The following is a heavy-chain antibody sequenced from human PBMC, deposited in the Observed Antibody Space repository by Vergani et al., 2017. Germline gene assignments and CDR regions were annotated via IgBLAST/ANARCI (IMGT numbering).Heavy chain of an antibody. CDR1: GGTFSSYA. V-gene: IGHV1-69*13. Sequence: QVQLVQSGAEVKKPGASVKVSCKASGGTFSSYAISWVRQAPGQGLEWMGGIIPIFGTANYAQKFQGRVTITADESTGTAYMELSSLGSEDTAVYYCARVEGISGYPEYYFDYWGQGTLVTVSS. CDR3: ARVEGISGYPEYYFDY. CDR2: IIPIFGTA. J-gene: IGHJ4*02. D-gene: IGHD3-16*02.